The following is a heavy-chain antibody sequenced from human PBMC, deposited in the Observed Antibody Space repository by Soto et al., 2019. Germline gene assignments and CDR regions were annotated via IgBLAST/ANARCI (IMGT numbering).Heavy chain of an antibody. J-gene: IGHJ5*02. V-gene: IGHV1-18*01. CDR2: ISAYTDTP. CDR3: ARVIPGVEDWFDP. Sequence: GAEVKVSCKATGYTFTNFGVTWVRRAPGQGLEWMGWISAYTDTPNYAQKFQGRVTMTIDTSTSTAYMDLRSLTSDDTAVYYCARVIPGVEDWFDPWGPGSLFTVS. CDR1: GYTFTNFG. D-gene: IGHD2-2*01.